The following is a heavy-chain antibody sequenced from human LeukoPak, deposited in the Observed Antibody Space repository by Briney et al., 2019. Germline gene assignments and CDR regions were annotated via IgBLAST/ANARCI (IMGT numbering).Heavy chain of an antibody. CDR1: GYSISSGYY. V-gene: IGHV4-38-2*02. Sequence: SEILSLTCTVSGYSISSGYYWAWIRQPPGKGLEWIGSIFHTGSTYHNPSLKSRVTISVDTSKNQFSLKLNSVTAADTAVYYCARDHSSSSEDYWGQGTLVTVSS. D-gene: IGHD6-13*01. CDR2: IFHTGST. J-gene: IGHJ4*02. CDR3: ARDHSSSSEDY.